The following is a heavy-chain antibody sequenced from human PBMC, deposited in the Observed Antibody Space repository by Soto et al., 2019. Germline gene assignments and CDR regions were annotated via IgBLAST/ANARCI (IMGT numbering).Heavy chain of an antibody. J-gene: IGHJ5*01. CDR2: INAGNGNT. Sequence: GASVKVSCKASGYTFTSYAIHWVRQAPGQSLEWMGWINAGNGNTKSSEKFQGRVTISRDTSASTAYLELSRLTSEDTAVYYCASTTMIVAQGWFDSWGQGPLVTVSS. V-gene: IGHV1-3*01. CDR3: ASTTMIVAQGWFDS. D-gene: IGHD3-22*01. CDR1: GYTFTSYA.